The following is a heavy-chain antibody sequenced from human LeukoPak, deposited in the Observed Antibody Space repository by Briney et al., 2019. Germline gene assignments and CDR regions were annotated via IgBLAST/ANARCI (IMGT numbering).Heavy chain of an antibody. V-gene: IGHV1-24*01. Sequence: ASVKVSCKVSGYTLTELSTHWVRQAPGKGLEWMGGFDPEDGETIYAQKFQGRVTMTEDTSTDTAYMELSSLRSEDTAVYYCATVDCSGGSCYLDYWGQGTLVTVSS. CDR2: FDPEDGET. CDR3: ATVDCSGGSCYLDY. CDR1: GYTLTELS. D-gene: IGHD2-15*01. J-gene: IGHJ4*02.